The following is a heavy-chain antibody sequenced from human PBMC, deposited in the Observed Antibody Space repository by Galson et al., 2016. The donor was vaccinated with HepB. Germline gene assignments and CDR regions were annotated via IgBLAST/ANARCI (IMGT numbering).Heavy chain of an antibody. Sequence: SLRLSCAASGFTFSSTGITWLRQAPGKGLEYVSVITGGGVGKDYADSVKGRFTISRDNSRNTLYLQMNGLRAEDTAVYYCAKQFISGGWGQGTLVTVSS. D-gene: IGHD3-3*02. V-gene: IGHV3-23*01. CDR1: GFTFSSTG. J-gene: IGHJ1*01. CDR2: ITGGGVGK. CDR3: AKQFISGG.